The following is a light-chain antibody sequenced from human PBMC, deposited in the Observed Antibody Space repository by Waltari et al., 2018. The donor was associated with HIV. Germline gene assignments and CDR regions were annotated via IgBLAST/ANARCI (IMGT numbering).Light chain of an antibody. CDR3: QQYYTHPPT. V-gene: IGKV4-1*01. J-gene: IGKJ1*01. Sequence: DIVMTQSPDSLALSLGERATINCMSSHSISYSSKNKNYCAWYQQKPGQTHKLLIYWASTRHSGVPDRFSCSGSGTDFTLTISSLQSEDVAIYFCQQYYTHPPTFGQGTKVEIK. CDR2: WAS. CDR1: HSISYSSKNKNY.